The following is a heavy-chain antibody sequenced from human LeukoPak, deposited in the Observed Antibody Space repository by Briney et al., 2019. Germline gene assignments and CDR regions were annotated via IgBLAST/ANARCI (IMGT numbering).Heavy chain of an antibody. CDR2: IRYDGLKK. D-gene: IGHD2-21*01. V-gene: IGHV3-30*02. Sequence: PGGPLRLSCATSGFTFSTYDMHWVRQAPGKGLEWVAHIRYDGLKKRYADSVRGRVTVPRDNSKNTLYLQMNSLRAEDTAVYYCAKDRETFSSYGYFDYWGQGTLVPVSS. CDR3: AKDRETFSSYGYFDY. CDR1: GFTFSTYD. J-gene: IGHJ4*02.